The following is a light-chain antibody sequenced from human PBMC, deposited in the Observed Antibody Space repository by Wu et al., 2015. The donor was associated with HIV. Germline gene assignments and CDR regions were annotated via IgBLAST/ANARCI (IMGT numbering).Light chain of an antibody. V-gene: IGKV3-11*01. Sequence: EIVLTQSPATLSLSPGERATLSCRASQSVSSYFAWYQQKPGQAPRLLIYDASNRATGIPARFSGSGSGTDFTLTISSLEPEDFAVYYCQQRRNWPLTFGGGTKVEIK. CDR3: QQRRNWPLT. CDR2: DAS. CDR1: QSVSSY. J-gene: IGKJ4*01.